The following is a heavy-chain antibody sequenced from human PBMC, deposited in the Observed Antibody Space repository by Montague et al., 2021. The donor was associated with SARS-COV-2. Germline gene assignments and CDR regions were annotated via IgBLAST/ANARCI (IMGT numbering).Heavy chain of an antibody. J-gene: IGHJ4*02. CDR2: ISHSGST. Sequence: SETLSLTCAVYGGSFSGYYWNWIRQPPGKGLEWIGEISHSGSTNYNPSLKSRVTISIDTSKNQFSLKLSSVTAADTAVYYCARSLDPSGTYYLPYWGQGTLVTVSS. CDR3: ARSLDPSGTYYLPY. CDR1: GGSFSGYY. V-gene: IGHV4-34*01. D-gene: IGHD3-10*01.